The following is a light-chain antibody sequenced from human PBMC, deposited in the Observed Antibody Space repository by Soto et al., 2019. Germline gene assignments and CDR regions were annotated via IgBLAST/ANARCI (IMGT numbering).Light chain of an antibody. Sequence: EIVMARTPPPLLLSPGERATLSCRASQSVGSDLAWYQQKPGQAPRLVIYDIFTRATGIPARISGSGSGTEFTLTISSLQSEDFAVYYCQQYNHWPLMFGEGTKVDIK. V-gene: IGKV3-15*01. CDR1: QSVGSD. CDR2: DIF. J-gene: IGKJ4*02. CDR3: QQYNHWPLM.